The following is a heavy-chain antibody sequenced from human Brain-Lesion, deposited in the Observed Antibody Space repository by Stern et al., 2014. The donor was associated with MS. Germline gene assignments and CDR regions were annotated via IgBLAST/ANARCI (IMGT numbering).Heavy chain of an antibody. V-gene: IGHV3-74*02. D-gene: IGHD3-10*01. Sequence: EVQLVESGGGLVQPGGSLRLSCAASGFTFSNSWMHWVRQAPGKGLVWVSRINSDGSTTTYADSVKGRFTISRDNAKNTLYLQMSSLRAEDTAVYYCTILSGPYDHWGQGTLVTVSS. CDR1: GFTFSNSW. CDR2: INSDGSTT. J-gene: IGHJ4*02. CDR3: TILSGPYDH.